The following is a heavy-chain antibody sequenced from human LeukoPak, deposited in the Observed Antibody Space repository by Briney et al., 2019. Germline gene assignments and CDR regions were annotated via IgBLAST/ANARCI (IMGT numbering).Heavy chain of an antibody. J-gene: IGHJ5*02. Sequence: PSETLSLTCTVSGGSISSSSYYWGWIRQPPGKGLEWIGSIYYSGSTYYNPSLKSRVTISVDTSKNQFSLKLSSVTAADTAVYYCARHSGSYYPGINWSDPWGQGTLVTVSS. CDR3: ARHSGSYYPGINWSDP. D-gene: IGHD1-26*01. CDR2: IYYSGST. V-gene: IGHV4-39*01. CDR1: GGSISSSSYY.